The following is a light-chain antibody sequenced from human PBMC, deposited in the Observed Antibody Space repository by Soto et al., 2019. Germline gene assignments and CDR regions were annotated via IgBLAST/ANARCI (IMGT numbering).Light chain of an antibody. Sequence: QSALTQPPSASGSPGQSVTISCTGTSSDVGNYNYVSWYQQHPGKAPKLMIYEVFKRPSGVPDRFSGSKSGNTASPTVSGLQAEDEADYYCSSYAGSNNYVFGTGTKVTVL. CDR3: SSYAGSNNYV. CDR2: EVF. V-gene: IGLV2-8*01. J-gene: IGLJ1*01. CDR1: SSDVGNYNY.